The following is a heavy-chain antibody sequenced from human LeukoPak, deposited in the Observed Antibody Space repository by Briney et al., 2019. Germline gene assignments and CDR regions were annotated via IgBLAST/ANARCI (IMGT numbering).Heavy chain of an antibody. CDR1: GYSISSGFY. Sequence: PSETLSLTCTVSGYSISSGFYWGWIRQPPGKGLEWIGSIYHSGSTYYNPSLKSRVTISVDTSKNQFSLKLSSVTAADMAVYYCARDLLTGGYCSGGSCYDYWGQGALVTVSS. J-gene: IGHJ4*02. V-gene: IGHV4-38-2*02. D-gene: IGHD2-15*01. CDR2: IYHSGST. CDR3: ARDLLTGGYCSGGSCYDY.